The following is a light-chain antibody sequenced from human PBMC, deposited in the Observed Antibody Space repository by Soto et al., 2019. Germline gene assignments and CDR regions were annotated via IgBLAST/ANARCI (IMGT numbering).Light chain of an antibody. Sequence: DIQVTQYPSSLSASVGDRVTITCRASQGIKNYLAWYQQKPGESPTLLIYAASTLESGIPPRFSGSGSWTDFTLTINNLQPEDVATYYCQRYYNASFTFGGGTKVEIK. CDR2: AAS. J-gene: IGKJ4*02. CDR3: QRYYNASFT. CDR1: QGIKNY. V-gene: IGKV1-27*01.